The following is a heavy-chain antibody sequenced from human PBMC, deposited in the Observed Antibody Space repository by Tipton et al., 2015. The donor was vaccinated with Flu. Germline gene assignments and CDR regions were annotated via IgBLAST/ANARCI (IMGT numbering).Heavy chain of an antibody. CDR2: IYSGGST. Sequence: SLRLSCAASGFTVSSNYMSWVRQAPGKGLEWVSVIYSGGSTYYADSVKGRFTISRDNSKNTLYLQMNSLRAEDTAVYYCASVYAGAGPSGDYYCYYCMDVWGQGTTVTVSS. CDR3: ASVYAGAGPSGDYYCYYCMDV. D-gene: IGHD5/OR15-5a*01. CDR1: GFTVSSNY. V-gene: IGHV3-53*01. J-gene: IGHJ6*02.